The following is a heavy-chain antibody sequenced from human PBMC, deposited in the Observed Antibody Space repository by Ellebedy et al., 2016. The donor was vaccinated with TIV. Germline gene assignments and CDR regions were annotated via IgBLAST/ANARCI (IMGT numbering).Heavy chain of an antibody. Sequence: KVSCKGSGYSFTNYWIGWVRQMPGKGLEWMGNIYPGDSNLRYSPSFQGQVTLSADKSISTAYLQWNSLKASDTAMYYCARYRSIAAGEYDSWGQGTRVTVSS. V-gene: IGHV5-51*01. CDR3: ARYRSIAAGEYDS. J-gene: IGHJ4*02. CDR1: GYSFTNYW. D-gene: IGHD6-13*01. CDR2: IYPGDSNL.